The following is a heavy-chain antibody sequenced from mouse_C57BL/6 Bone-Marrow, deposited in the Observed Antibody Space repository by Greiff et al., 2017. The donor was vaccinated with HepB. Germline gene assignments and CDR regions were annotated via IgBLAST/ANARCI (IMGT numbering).Heavy chain of an antibody. CDR1: GYTFTDYE. D-gene: IGHD2-4*01. CDR3: TRMDYDVVPFAY. V-gene: IGHV1-15*01. CDR2: IDPETGGT. Sequence: QVQLQQSGAELVRPGASVTLSCKASGYTFTDYEMHWVKQTPVHGLEWIGAIDPETGGTAYNQKFKGKAILTADKSSSTAYMELRSLTSEDSAVYYCTRMDYDVVPFAYWGQGTLVTVSA. J-gene: IGHJ3*01.